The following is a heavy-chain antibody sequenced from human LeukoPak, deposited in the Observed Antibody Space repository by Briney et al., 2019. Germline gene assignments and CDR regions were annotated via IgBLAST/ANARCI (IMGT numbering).Heavy chain of an antibody. Sequence: ASVKVSCKASGHTFTGYYMHWVRQAPGQGLEWMGWIDPNSGGTNYAQKFQGRVTMTRDTSISTAYMELSRLRSDDTAVYYCVKGSLGGFVDYWGQGTLVTVSS. V-gene: IGHV1-2*02. J-gene: IGHJ4*02. D-gene: IGHD1-26*01. CDR1: GHTFTGYY. CDR2: IDPNSGGT. CDR3: VKGSLGGFVDY.